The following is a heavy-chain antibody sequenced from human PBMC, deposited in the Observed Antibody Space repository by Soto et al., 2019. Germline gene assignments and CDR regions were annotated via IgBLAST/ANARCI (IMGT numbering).Heavy chain of an antibody. CDR1: GGTFSSYA. CDR3: ASAWGPSYYYGMDV. V-gene: IGHV1-69*12. D-gene: IGHD3-16*01. J-gene: IGHJ6*02. Sequence: QVQLVQSGAEVKKPGSSVKVSCKASGGTFSSYAISWVRQAPGQGLEWMGGIIPIFGTADYAQKFQGRVAIXAXAXXSTADMELSSLRSEDTAVYYCASAWGPSYYYGMDVWGQGTTVTVSS. CDR2: IIPIFGTA.